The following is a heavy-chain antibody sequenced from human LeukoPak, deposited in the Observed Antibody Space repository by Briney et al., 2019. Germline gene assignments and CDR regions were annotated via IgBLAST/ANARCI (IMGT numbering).Heavy chain of an antibody. CDR2: IYYSGST. D-gene: IGHD3-10*01. CDR1: GGSISSYY. CDR3: ARAGPYFDF. J-gene: IGHJ4*02. V-gene: IGHV4-59*01. Sequence: SETLSLTCTVSGGSISSYYWSWIRQPPGKGLEWIGYIYYSGSTNYNPSLKSRVTISVDTSKNQFSLKLTSVIAADTAMYYCARAGPYFDFWGQGTLVTVSS.